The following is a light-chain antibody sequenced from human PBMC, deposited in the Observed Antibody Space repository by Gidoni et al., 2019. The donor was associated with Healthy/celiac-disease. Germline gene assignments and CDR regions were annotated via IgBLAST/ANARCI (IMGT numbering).Light chain of an antibody. CDR1: QGISNY. Sequence: DIQMSQSPSSLSASVGDRVTITCRASQGISNYLAWYQQQPGKVPKLLIYAASTWQSGVPSRFSGSGSGTDFTLTISSLQPEDVATYYCQKYNSAPQTFGQXTKVEIK. CDR3: QKYNSAPQT. J-gene: IGKJ1*01. V-gene: IGKV1-27*01. CDR2: AAS.